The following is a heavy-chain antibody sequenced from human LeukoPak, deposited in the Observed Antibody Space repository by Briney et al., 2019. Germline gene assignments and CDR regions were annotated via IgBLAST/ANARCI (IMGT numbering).Heavy chain of an antibody. CDR3: ARDRSGFSYYYYYGMDV. V-gene: IGHV3-21*01. CDR2: ISSSSSYI. CDR1: GFTFSSYW. D-gene: IGHD3-22*01. J-gene: IGHJ6*02. Sequence: GGSLRLSCAASGFTFSSYWMNWVRQAPGKGLEWVSSISSSSSYIYYADSVKGRFTISRDNAKNSLYLQMNSLRAEDTAVYYCARDRSGFSYYYYYGMDVWGQGTTVTVSS.